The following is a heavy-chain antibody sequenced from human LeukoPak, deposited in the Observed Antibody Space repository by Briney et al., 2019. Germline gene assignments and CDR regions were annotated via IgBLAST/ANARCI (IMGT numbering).Heavy chain of an antibody. V-gene: IGHV3-7*01. CDR1: GFTFSSYW. Sequence: GGSLRLSCAASGFTFSSYWMSWVRQAPGKGLEWVANIKQDGSEKYYVDSVKGRFTISRDNAKNSLYLQMNSLRAEDTAVYYCARDTLLGSAHAFDIWGQGTMVTVSP. CDR3: ARDTLLGSAHAFDI. J-gene: IGHJ3*02. D-gene: IGHD1-26*01. CDR2: IKQDGSEK.